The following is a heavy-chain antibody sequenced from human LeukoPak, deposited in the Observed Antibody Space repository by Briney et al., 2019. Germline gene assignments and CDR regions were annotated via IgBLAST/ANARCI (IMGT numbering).Heavy chain of an antibody. J-gene: IGHJ4*02. CDR3: AKDMTAAAGSIDY. V-gene: IGHV3-9*01. Sequence: GGSLRLSCAASGFTFDDYAMHWVRHAPGKGREWDSGISWNSGSIGYAHSVKGRFTISRDNAKNSLYLQMNSLRAEDTALYYCAKDMTAAAGSIDYWGQGTLVTVSS. CDR1: GFTFDDYA. CDR2: ISWNSGSI. D-gene: IGHD6-13*01.